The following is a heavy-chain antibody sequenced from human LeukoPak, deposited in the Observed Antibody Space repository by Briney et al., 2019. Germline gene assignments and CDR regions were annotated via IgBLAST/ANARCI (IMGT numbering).Heavy chain of an antibody. Sequence: GRSLRLSCAASGFTFSSYGMHWVRQAPGKGLEWVAFIRYDGSKKYYADSVKGRFTISRDNSKNTLYLQMNSLRAEDTAVYYCAKGSKEVLFTRDHHMDVWGKGTTVT. CDR1: GFTFSSYG. D-gene: IGHD3-3*01. J-gene: IGHJ6*03. V-gene: IGHV3-30*02. CDR2: IRYDGSKK. CDR3: AKGSKEVLFTRDHHMDV.